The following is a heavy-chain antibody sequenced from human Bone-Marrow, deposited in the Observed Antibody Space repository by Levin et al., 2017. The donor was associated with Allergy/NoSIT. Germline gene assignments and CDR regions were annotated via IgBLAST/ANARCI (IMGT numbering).Heavy chain of an antibody. CDR2: INWNGGST. J-gene: IGHJ6*03. CDR1: GFTFDDYG. Sequence: SCAASGFTFDDYGMSWVRQAPGKGLEWVSGINWNGGSTGYADSVKGRFTISRDNAKNSLYLQMNSLRAEDTALYYCAREFVDTATRETGYYMDVWGKGTTVTVSS. CDR3: AREFVDTATRETGYYMDV. V-gene: IGHV3-20*04. D-gene: IGHD5-18*01.